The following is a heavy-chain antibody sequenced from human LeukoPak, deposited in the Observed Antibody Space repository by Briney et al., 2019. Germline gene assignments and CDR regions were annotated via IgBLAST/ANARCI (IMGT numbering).Heavy chain of an antibody. CDR2: ISSSGSYI. Sequence: GRSLRLSCAASGFTFSTYGMHWVRQAPGKGLEWVSSISSSGSYIYYADSVKGRFTISRDNAKNSLSLQMNSLRAEDTAVYYCARDDGKGGSGSYHYWGQGTLVTVSS. V-gene: IGHV3-21*01. CDR3: ARDDGKGGSGSYHY. J-gene: IGHJ4*02. CDR1: GFTFSTYG. D-gene: IGHD3-10*01.